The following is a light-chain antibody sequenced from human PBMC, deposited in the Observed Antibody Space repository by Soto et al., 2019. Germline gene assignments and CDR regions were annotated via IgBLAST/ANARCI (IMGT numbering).Light chain of an antibody. CDR1: QSISNW. V-gene: IGKV1-5*03. Sequence: DIQLTQPPSTLPASVGDTVTITCRDSQSISNWLAWYQQKPGQAPKLLIHKASTLESGVPPRFSGRGSGTEFTLTISSLQPDDFATFYCQQYYRFPYTFGHGTIVVIK. CDR3: QQYYRFPYT. CDR2: KAS. J-gene: IGKJ2*01.